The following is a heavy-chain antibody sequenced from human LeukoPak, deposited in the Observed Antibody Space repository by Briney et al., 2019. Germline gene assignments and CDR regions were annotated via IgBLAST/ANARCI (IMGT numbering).Heavy chain of an antibody. CDR1: GYTFTSYD. V-gene: IGHV1-8*01. CDR2: MNPNSGNT. Sequence: ASVNVSCKASGYTFTSYDINWVRQATGQGLEWMGWMNPNSGNTGYAQKFQGRVTMTRNTSISTAYMELSSLRSEDTAVYYCARTHHNYDILTGYYNYYYYGMDVWGQGTTVIVSS. CDR3: ARTHHNYDILTGYYNYYYYGMDV. J-gene: IGHJ6*02. D-gene: IGHD3-9*01.